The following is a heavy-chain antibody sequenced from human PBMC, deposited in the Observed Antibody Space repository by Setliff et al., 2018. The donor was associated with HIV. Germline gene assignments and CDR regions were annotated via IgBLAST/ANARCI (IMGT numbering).Heavy chain of an antibody. V-gene: IGHV4-39*02. D-gene: IGHD3-3*01. Sequence: SETLSLTCTVSGGSISSSSYYWGWIRQPPGKGLEWFWSIFYSGKTYYNSSLKSRVTISVDTSKNRFSLRLNSVTAADTAVYYCARREYDFWSGLVGYSYYMDVWGKGTTGTVSS. CDR1: GGSISSSSYY. J-gene: IGHJ6*03. CDR3: ARREYDFWSGLVGYSYYMDV. CDR2: IFYSGKT.